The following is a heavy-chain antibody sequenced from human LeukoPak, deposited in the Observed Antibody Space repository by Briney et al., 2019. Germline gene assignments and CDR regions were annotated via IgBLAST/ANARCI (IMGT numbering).Heavy chain of an antibody. D-gene: IGHD6-19*01. V-gene: IGHV4-39*01. CDR3: ARLTEAVAALDY. CDR1: GGSISSSSYY. J-gene: IGHJ4*02. CDR2: IYYSGST. Sequence: SEALSLTCTVSGGSISSSSYYWGWIRQPPGKGLEWIGSIYYSGSTYYNPSLKSRVTISVDTSKNQFSLRLSSVTAADTAVYYCARLTEAVAALDYWGQGTLVTVSS.